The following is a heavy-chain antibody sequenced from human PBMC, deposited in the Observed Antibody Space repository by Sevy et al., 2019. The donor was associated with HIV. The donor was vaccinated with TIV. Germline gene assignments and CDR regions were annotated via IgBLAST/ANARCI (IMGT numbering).Heavy chain of an antibody. CDR3: ARNYYGSGSYYNVHYYYGMDV. CDR2: IWYDGSNK. J-gene: IGHJ6*02. CDR1: GFTFSSYG. V-gene: IGHV3-33*01. Sequence: GGSLRLSCAASGFTFSSYGMHWVRQAPGKGLEWVAVIWYDGSNKYYADSVKGRFTISRDNSKNTVYLQMNSLRAEDTAVYYCARNYYGSGSYYNVHYYYGMDVWGQGTTVTVSS. D-gene: IGHD3-10*01.